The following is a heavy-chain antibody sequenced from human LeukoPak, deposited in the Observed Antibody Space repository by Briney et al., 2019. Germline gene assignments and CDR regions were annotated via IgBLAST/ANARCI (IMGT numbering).Heavy chain of an antibody. CDR3: ARGRDSSSSYPGY. J-gene: IGHJ4*02. V-gene: IGHV3-11*04. CDR2: ITNSGSTV. Sequence: GGSLRLSCAASGFTFSDYYMSWIRQAPGKGLEWVSYITNSGSTVYYADSVKGRFTISRDNVKNSLYLQMNSLRAEDTAVYYCARGRDSSSSYPGYWGQGTLVTVSS. D-gene: IGHD6-6*01. CDR1: GFTFSDYY.